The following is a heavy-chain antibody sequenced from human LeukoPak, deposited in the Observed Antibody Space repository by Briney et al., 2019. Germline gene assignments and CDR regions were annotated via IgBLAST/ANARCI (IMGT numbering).Heavy chain of an antibody. V-gene: IGHV5-51*01. CDR3: ARSDYGGNPRCAY. J-gene: IGHJ4*02. CDR2: IYPGDSDT. Sequence: GESLKISCKGSGYSFTNYWICWVRRMPGKGLDWMGIIYPGDSDTRYSPSFRGQVTISADKSISTAYLQWSSLKASDTAMYYCARSDYGGNPRCAYWGEGTLVTVSS. CDR1: GYSFTNYW. D-gene: IGHD4-23*01.